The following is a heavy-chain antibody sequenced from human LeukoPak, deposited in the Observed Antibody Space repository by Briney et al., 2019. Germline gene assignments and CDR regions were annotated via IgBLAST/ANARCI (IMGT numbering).Heavy chain of an antibody. CDR3: ARDLIKGSWYFDL. Sequence: GGSLRLSCAPSGFTFTTFGFHWVRQAPGKGLEGVAVIWYDGSKVFYADSVKGRFTISRDNSKDTLYLQMNSLRAEDTAVYYCARDLIKGSWYFDLWGRGTLVTVSS. CDR2: IWYDGSKV. D-gene: IGHD3-10*01. CDR1: GFTFTTFG. V-gene: IGHV3-33*01. J-gene: IGHJ2*01.